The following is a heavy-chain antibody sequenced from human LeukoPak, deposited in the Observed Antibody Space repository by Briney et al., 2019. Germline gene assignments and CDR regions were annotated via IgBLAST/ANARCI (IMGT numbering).Heavy chain of an antibody. J-gene: IGHJ4*02. D-gene: IGHD4-23*01. V-gene: IGHV3-23*01. CDR3: SKIKYGGNSGYHFDY. CDR2: IGDSGSGG. Sequence: GGSLRLSCSASGFTFNYFAMSWIRRAPGKGLEWVSTIGDSGSGGSYADSVKGRFTISRDNAKNIVYLQMHSLRVDDSAVYYCSKIKYGGNSGYHFDYWGQGTLVTVSS. CDR1: GFTFNYFA.